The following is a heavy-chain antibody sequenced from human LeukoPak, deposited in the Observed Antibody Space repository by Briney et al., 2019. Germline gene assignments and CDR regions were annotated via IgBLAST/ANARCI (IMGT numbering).Heavy chain of an antibody. Sequence: ASVKVSCKASGYTFTGYYMHWVRQAPGQGLEWMGRINPNSGGTNYAQKFQGRVTMTRDTSISTAYMGLSRLRSDDTAVYYCARDPGYDFWSGYRYYYYGMDVWGQGTTVTVSS. CDR3: ARDPGYDFWSGYRYYYYGMDV. V-gene: IGHV1-2*06. D-gene: IGHD3-3*01. CDR1: GYTFTGYY. CDR2: INPNSGGT. J-gene: IGHJ6*02.